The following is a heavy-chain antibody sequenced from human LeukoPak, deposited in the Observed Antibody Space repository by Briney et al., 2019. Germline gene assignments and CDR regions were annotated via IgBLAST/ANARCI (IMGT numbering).Heavy chain of an antibody. J-gene: IGHJ6*02. CDR1: GGSISSYY. CDR3: AGSEDYYYYGMDV. V-gene: IGHV4-59*01. CDR2: IYYSGST. Sequence: SETLSLTCTVSGGSISSYYWNWIRQPPGKGLEWIGYIYYSGSTNYNPSLKSRVTISVDTSKNQFSLKLSSVTAADTAVYYCAGSEDYYYYGMDVWGQGTTVTVSS.